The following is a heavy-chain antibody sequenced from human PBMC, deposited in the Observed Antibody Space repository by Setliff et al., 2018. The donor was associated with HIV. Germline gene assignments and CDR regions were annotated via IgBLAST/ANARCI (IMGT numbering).Heavy chain of an antibody. D-gene: IGHD5-12*01. CDR2: IFPGDSDT. CDR3: ATRLLGYSGYGY. J-gene: IGHJ4*02. CDR1: GYKFTYNW. Sequence: GESLKISCKGSGYKFTYNWIAWVRKMPGKGLEWMGSIFPGDSDTRYSPSFQDQVTMSADKLINTAYLQWSSLKASDTAMYYCATRLLGYSGYGYWGQGTLVTVSS. V-gene: IGHV5-51*04.